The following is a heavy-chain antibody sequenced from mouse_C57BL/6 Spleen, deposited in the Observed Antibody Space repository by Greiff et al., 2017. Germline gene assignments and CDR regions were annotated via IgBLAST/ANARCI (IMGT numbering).Heavy chain of an antibody. V-gene: IGHV3-6*01. D-gene: IGHD1-1*01. CDR1: GYSITSGYY. CDR2: ISYDGSN. J-gene: IGHJ2*01. CDR3: ARVPTTVAYFDY. Sequence: EVQLVESGPGLVKPSQSLSLTCSVTGYSITSGYYWNWIRQFPGNKLEWMGYISYDGSNNYNPSLKNRISITRDTSKNQFFLKLNSVTTEDTATYYCARVPTTVAYFDYWGQGTTLTVSS.